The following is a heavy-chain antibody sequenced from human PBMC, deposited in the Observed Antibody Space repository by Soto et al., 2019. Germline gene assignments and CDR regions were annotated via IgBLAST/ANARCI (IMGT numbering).Heavy chain of an antibody. CDR3: ARGQWLAFLDY. D-gene: IGHD6-19*01. CDR2: ISYDGSNK. V-gene: IGHV3-30-3*01. Sequence: QVQLVESGGGVVQPGRSLRLSCAASGFTFSSYAMHWVRQAPGKGLEWVAVISYDGSNKYYADSVKGRFTISRDNSKNTLYLQMNSLRPEDTAVYYCARGQWLAFLDYWGQGTLVTVSS. J-gene: IGHJ4*02. CDR1: GFTFSSYA.